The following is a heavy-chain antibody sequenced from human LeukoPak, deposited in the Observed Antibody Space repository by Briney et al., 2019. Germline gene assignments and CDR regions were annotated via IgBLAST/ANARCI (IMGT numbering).Heavy chain of an antibody. Sequence: PSETLSLTCTVSGDSISNYYWSWIRQPPGKGLEWIGNIYYSGNTNYNPSLKSRVTISVDTSKNQFSLKLSSVTAADTAVYYCARRNDFDIWGQGTMVTVSS. CDR1: GDSISNYY. CDR3: ARRNDFDI. V-gene: IGHV4-59*08. CDR2: IYYSGNT. J-gene: IGHJ3*02.